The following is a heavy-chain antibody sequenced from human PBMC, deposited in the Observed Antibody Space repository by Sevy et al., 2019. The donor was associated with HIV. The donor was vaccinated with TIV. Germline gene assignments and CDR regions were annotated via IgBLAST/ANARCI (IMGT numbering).Heavy chain of an antibody. J-gene: IGHJ6*02. CDR1: GFTFSNYW. V-gene: IGHV3-7*03. CDR3: ARDCSSTTCLWGLDV. Sequence: GGSLRLSCAASGFTFSNYWMTWVRQAPGKGLEWVANIKVDGSEKYYVDSVKGRFTISRDNAKNSLYLQMNSLGAGDTAVYHCARDCSSTTCLWGLDVWGQGTTVTVSS. CDR2: IKVDGSEK. D-gene: IGHD2-2*01.